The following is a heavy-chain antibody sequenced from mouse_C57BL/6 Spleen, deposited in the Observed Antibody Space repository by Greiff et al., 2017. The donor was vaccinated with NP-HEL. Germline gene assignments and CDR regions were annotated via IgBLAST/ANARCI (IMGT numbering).Heavy chain of an antibody. Sequence: VQLQQSGPELVKPGASVKISCKASGYAFSSSWMNWVKQRPGKGLEWIGRIYPGDGDTNYNGKFKGKATLTADKSSSTAYMQLSSLTSEDSAVYFCARENPYDGSFAYWGQGTLVTVSA. CDR3: ARENPYDGSFAY. CDR1: GYAFSSSW. J-gene: IGHJ3*01. V-gene: IGHV1-82*01. CDR2: IYPGDGDT. D-gene: IGHD2-3*01.